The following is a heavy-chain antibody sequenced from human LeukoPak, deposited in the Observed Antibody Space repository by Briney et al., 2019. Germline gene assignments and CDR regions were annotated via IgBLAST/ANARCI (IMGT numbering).Heavy chain of an antibody. CDR3: ARTGAYGSGSYYNDGGFDP. J-gene: IGHJ5*02. V-gene: IGHV4-39*01. CDR2: IYYSGST. CDR1: GGSISSSSYY. D-gene: IGHD3-10*01. Sequence: PSETLSLTCTVSGGSISSSSYYWGWIRQPPGKGLEWIGSIYYSGSTYYNLSLKSRVTISVDTSKNQLSLKLSSVTAADTAVYYCARTGAYGSGSYYNDGGFDPWGQGTLVTVSS.